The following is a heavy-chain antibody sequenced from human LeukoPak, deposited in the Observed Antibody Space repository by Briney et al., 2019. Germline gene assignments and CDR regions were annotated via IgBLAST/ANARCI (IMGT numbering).Heavy chain of an antibody. V-gene: IGHV1-2*02. Sequence: ASVKVSCKTSGYTFTGYYIHWVRQAPGQGLEWMGWIDPHSGGTNYAQKFQGRVTMTRDTSITTAYMELSRLRSDDTAVYYCAMWTGGWLASDYWGQATLVTASS. CDR3: AMWTGGWLASDY. CDR1: GYTFTGYY. D-gene: IGHD6-19*01. J-gene: IGHJ4*02. CDR2: IDPHSGGT.